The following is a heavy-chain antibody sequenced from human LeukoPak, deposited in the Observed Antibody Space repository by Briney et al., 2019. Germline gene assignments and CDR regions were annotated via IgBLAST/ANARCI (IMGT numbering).Heavy chain of an antibody. J-gene: IGHJ5*02. Sequence: ASVKVSCKASGYTLTSYDISWVRQAPGQGLEWMGWISAYNGYTNYAQKFQGRVTMTTDTSTSTAYMELRSLRSDDTAVYYCARDQSTLMVRGVIIGTSWFDPWGQGTLVTVPS. CDR1: GYTLTSYD. V-gene: IGHV1-18*01. CDR3: ARDQSTLMVRGVIIGTSWFDP. D-gene: IGHD3-10*01. CDR2: ISAYNGYT.